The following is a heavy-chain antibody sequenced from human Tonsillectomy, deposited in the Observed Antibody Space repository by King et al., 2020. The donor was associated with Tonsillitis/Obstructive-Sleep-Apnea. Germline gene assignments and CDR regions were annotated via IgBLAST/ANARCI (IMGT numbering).Heavy chain of an antibody. CDR3: ARVRFGIYSY. CDR1: GFSFSNYE. CDR2: ISSGGDTV. D-gene: IGHD1-26*01. Sequence: VQLVESGGGLVQPGGSLRLSCAASGFSFSNYEMNWVRQAPEKGLEWVSYISSGGDTVYYADSVKGRFTISRDNAKNSLYLQMNSLRGEDTAVYYCARVRFGIYSYWGQGTLVTVSS. J-gene: IGHJ4*02. V-gene: IGHV3-48*03.